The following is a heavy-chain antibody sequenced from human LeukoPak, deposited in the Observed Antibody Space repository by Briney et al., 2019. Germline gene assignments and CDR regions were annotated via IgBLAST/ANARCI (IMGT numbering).Heavy chain of an antibody. CDR2: IYPGDSGT. V-gene: IGHV5-51*01. D-gene: IGHD1-26*01. CDR3: ARQGSYYIYGMDV. J-gene: IGHJ6*02. CDR1: GYSFTSYW. Sequence: GESLKISCKGSGYSFTSYWIGWVRQMPGKGLEWMGIIYPGDSGTKYSPSFQGQVTISADKSVNTAYLQWSSLKASDTAMYYCARQGSYYIYGMDVWGQGTTVTVSS.